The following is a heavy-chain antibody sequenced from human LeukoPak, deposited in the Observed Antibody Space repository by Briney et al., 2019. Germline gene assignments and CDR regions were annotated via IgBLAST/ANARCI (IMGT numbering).Heavy chain of an antibody. D-gene: IGHD1-7*01. V-gene: IGHV3-30-3*01. CDR3: ARDPGNYAYFDY. J-gene: IGHJ4*02. CDR1: GFTFSSYA. Sequence: GGSLRLSCAASGFTFSSYAMHWVRQAPGKGLEWVAVIPYDGDSKNYADSVKGRFTISRDSSKNTLYLQMNSLRTEDTAVYYCARDPGNYAYFDYWGQGTLVTVSS. CDR2: IPYDGDSK.